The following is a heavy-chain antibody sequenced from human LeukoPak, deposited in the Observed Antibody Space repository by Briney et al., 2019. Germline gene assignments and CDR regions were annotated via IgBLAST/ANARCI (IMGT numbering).Heavy chain of an antibody. CDR3: ARLSGYDAFDI. CDR2: INHSGST. CDR1: GGSFSGYY. Sequence: PSETLSLTCAVYGGSFSGYYWSWIRQPPGKGLEWIGEINHSGSTNYNPSLKSRVTISVDTSKNQFSLKLSSVTAADTAVYYCARLSGYDAFDIWGQGTMVTVS. J-gene: IGHJ3*02. D-gene: IGHD5-12*01. V-gene: IGHV4-34*01.